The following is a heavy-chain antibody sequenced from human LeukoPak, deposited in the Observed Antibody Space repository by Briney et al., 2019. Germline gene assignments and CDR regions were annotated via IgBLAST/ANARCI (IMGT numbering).Heavy chain of an antibody. V-gene: IGHV4-34*01. CDR3: AAQGPDSSGYLVVY. Sequence: SETLSLTXAVYGGSFSGYYWSWIRQPPGKGLEWIGEINHSGSTNYNPSLKSRVTISVDTSKNQFSLKLSSVTAADTAVYYCAAQGPDSSGYLVVYWGQGTLVTVSS. CDR1: GGSFSGYY. D-gene: IGHD3-22*01. J-gene: IGHJ4*02. CDR2: INHSGST.